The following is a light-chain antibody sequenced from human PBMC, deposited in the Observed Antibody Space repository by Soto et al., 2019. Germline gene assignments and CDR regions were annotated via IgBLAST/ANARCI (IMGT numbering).Light chain of an antibody. CDR1: QTVNNN. V-gene: IGKV3-15*01. CDR2: GAS. CDR3: HQYNNWPYT. Sequence: EVVMTQSPATLSVSPGERATLSCRASQTVNNNLAWYQHKPGQAPRLLIYGASTGATGTPARFSGTGSGTEFTLTISSLQSEDFAVYYCHQYNNWPYTFGQGTKLEIK. J-gene: IGKJ2*01.